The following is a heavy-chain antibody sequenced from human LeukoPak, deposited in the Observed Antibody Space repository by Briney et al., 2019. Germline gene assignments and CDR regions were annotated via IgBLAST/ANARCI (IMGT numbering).Heavy chain of an antibody. D-gene: IGHD4-23*01. V-gene: IGHV1-24*01. Sequence: ASVKVSCKVSGYTLTELSTHWVRQAPGKGLEWMGGFDPEDGETIYAQKFQGRVTMTEDTSTDTAYMELSSLRSEDTAVYYCATGGPYGGNPWYFDLWGRGTLVTVSS. J-gene: IGHJ2*01. CDR1: GYTLTELS. CDR2: FDPEDGET. CDR3: ATGGPYGGNPWYFDL.